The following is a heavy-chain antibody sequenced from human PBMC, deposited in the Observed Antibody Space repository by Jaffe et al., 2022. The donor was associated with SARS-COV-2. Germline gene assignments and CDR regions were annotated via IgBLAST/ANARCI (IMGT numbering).Heavy chain of an antibody. CDR2: ISYDGSNK. Sequence: QVQLVESGGGVVQPGRSLRLSCAASGFTFSSYGMHWVRQAPGKGLEWVAVISYDGSNKYYADSVKGRFTISRDNSKNTLYLQMNSLRAEDTAVYYCAKADHSSGWYRRGVGPGDYWGQGTLVTVSS. V-gene: IGHV3-30*18. D-gene: IGHD6-19*01. CDR1: GFTFSSYG. J-gene: IGHJ4*02. CDR3: AKADHSSGWYRRGVGPGDY.